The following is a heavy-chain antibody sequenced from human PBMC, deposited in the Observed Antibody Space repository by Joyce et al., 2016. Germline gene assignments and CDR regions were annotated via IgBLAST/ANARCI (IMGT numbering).Heavy chain of an antibody. Sequence: EEQLVESGEGLVQPGGSLRLSCAASGFTLNNYIMYWVRQAPGKGLEYVSSINTNGVIIDYAASVKGRFTISRDNSKNTLNLQMGSLRVDDMAVYYCARRYYGGNSNWYFDLWGRGILVTVSS. CDR2: INTNGVII. D-gene: IGHD4-23*01. J-gene: IGHJ2*01. CDR1: GFTLNNYI. CDR3: ARRYYGGNSNWYFDL. V-gene: IGHV3-64*02.